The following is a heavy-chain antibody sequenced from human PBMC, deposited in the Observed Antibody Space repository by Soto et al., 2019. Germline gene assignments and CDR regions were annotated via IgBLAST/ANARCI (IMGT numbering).Heavy chain of an antibody. V-gene: IGHV3-23*01. CDR1: GFTFSSYA. CDR3: AKDPPGYRYGFS. D-gene: IGHD5-18*01. Sequence: GGSMRLACAAPGFTFSSYAMSWVRQAPGKGLEWVSAISGSGGSTYYADSVKGRFTISRDNSKNTLYLQMNSLRAEDTAVYYCAKDPPGYRYGFSWGQGTLVTVSS. CDR2: ISGSGGST. J-gene: IGHJ4*02.